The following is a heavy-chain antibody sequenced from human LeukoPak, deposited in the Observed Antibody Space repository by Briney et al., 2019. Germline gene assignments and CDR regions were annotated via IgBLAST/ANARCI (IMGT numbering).Heavy chain of an antibody. Sequence: SETLSLTCTVSGGSISSSSYYWGWIRQPPGKGLEWIGSIYYSGSTYYNPSLESRVTISVDTSKNQFSLKLSSVTAADTAVYYCARGYSSGWVDYWGQGTLVTVSS. V-gene: IGHV4-39*01. CDR2: IYYSGST. CDR3: ARGYSSGWVDY. D-gene: IGHD6-19*01. J-gene: IGHJ4*02. CDR1: GGSISSSSYY.